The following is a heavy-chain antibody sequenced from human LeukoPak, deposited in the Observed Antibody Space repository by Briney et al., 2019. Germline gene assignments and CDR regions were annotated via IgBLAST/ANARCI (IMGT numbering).Heavy chain of an antibody. CDR3: ARESNYSYGLGSYDY. D-gene: IGHD5-18*01. Sequence: SETLSLTCTVSGGSISSYYWSWIRQPPGKGLEWIGYIYYSGSTNYNPSLKSRVTISVDTSKNQFSLKLSSVTAADTAVYYCARESNYSYGLGSYDYWGQGTLVTVSS. J-gene: IGHJ4*02. CDR1: GGSISSYY. CDR2: IYYSGST. V-gene: IGHV4-59*01.